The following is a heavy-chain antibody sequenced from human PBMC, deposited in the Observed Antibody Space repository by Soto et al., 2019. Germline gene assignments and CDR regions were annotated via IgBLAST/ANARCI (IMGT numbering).Heavy chain of an antibody. V-gene: IGHV6-1*01. CDR3: ARDRGYSGYRDGINYYYYYYGMDV. J-gene: IGHJ6*02. CDR1: GDSVSSNSAA. D-gene: IGHD5-12*01. Sequence: SQTLSLTCAISGDSVSSNSAAWNWVRQSPSRGLEWLGRTSYRSKWYNDYAVSVKSRITINPDTSKNQFSLQLNSVTPEDTAVYYCARDRGYSGYRDGINYYYYYYGMDVWGQGTTVTV. CDR2: TSYRSKWYN.